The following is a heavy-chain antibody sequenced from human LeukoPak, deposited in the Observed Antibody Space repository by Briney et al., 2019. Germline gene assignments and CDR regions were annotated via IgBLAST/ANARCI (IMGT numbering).Heavy chain of an antibody. V-gene: IGHV4-59*01. CDR3: ARVGKLLWFGVPLDAFDI. CDR1: GGSISSYY. J-gene: IGHJ3*02. D-gene: IGHD3-10*01. Sequence: NPSETLSLTCTVSGGSISSYYWSWIRQPPGKGLEWIGYIYYSGSTNYNPSLKSRVTISVDTSKNQFSLKLSSVTAADTAVYYCARVGKLLWFGVPLDAFDIWGQGTMVTVSS. CDR2: IYYSGST.